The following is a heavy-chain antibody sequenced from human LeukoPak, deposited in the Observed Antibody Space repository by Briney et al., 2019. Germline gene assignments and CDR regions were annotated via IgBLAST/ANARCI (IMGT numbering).Heavy chain of an antibody. CDR3: AKDTKWIQVLFDR. D-gene: IGHD5-18*01. CDR2: ISGGGTT. J-gene: IGHJ5*02. Sequence: GGSLRLSCAASGLTFSNYAMSWVRQAPGKGLQWVSGISGGGTTYYADSVKGRFTISRDNSRDTVYLQMNSLKAEDTAVYYCAKDTKWIQVLFDRWGQGTLVTVSS. V-gene: IGHV3-23*01. CDR1: GLTFSNYA.